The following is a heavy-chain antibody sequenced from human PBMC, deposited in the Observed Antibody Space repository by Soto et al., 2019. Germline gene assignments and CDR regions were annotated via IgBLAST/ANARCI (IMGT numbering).Heavy chain of an antibody. CDR3: ARVGGYYYYYMDV. D-gene: IGHD2-15*01. J-gene: IGHJ6*03. Sequence: EVQLVESGGGLVKPGGSLRLSCAASGFTFSSYSMNWVRQAPGKGLEWVSSISSSSSYIYYADSVKGRFTISRDSAKNSLYLQMNSLRAEDTAVYYCARVGGYYYYYMDVWGKGTTVTVSS. CDR1: GFTFSSYS. V-gene: IGHV3-21*01. CDR2: ISSSSSYI.